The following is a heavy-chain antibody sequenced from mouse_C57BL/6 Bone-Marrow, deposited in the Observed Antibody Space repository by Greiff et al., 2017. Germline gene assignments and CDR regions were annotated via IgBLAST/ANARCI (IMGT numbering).Heavy chain of an antibody. Sequence: EVQGVESGGGLVKPGGSLKLSCAASGFTFSSYAMSWVRQTPEKRLEWVATISDGGSYTYYPDNVKGRFTISRDNAKNNLYLQMSHLKSEDTAMYYCARDGTTVVASDWYFDVWGTGTTVTVSS. J-gene: IGHJ1*03. V-gene: IGHV5-4*01. D-gene: IGHD1-1*01. CDR2: ISDGGSYT. CDR3: ARDGTTVVASDWYFDV. CDR1: GFTFSSYA.